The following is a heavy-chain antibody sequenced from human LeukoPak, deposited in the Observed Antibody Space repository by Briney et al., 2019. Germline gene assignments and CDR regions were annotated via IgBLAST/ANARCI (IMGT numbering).Heavy chain of an antibody. CDR2: ISYDGSNK. V-gene: IGHV3-30*04. D-gene: IGHD1-26*01. Sequence: GGSLRLSCAASGFTFSSYAMHWVRQAPGKGLEWVAVISYDGSNKYYADSVKGRFTISRDNSKNTLYLQMNSLRAEDTAVYYCAKEHIVGATASYYFDYWGQGTLVTVSS. J-gene: IGHJ4*02. CDR1: GFTFSSYA. CDR3: AKEHIVGATASYYFDY.